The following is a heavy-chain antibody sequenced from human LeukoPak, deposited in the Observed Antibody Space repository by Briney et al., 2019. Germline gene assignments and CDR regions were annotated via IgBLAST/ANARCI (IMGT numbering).Heavy chain of an antibody. CDR1: GFTFSSYA. D-gene: IGHD6-19*01. Sequence: PGGSLRLSCAASGFTFSSYAMSWVRQAPGKGLEWVSAVSGSGGSTYYADSVKGRFTISRGNSKNTLYLQMNSLRAEDTAVYYCANLYSSGWNYFDYWGQGTLVTVSS. CDR2: VSGSGGST. CDR3: ANLYSSGWNYFDY. J-gene: IGHJ4*02. V-gene: IGHV3-23*01.